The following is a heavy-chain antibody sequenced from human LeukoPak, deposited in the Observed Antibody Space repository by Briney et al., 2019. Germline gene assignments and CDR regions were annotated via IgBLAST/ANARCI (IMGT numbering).Heavy chain of an antibody. J-gene: IGHJ4*02. CDR2: INHSGST. CDR1: GGSFSGYY. CDR3: AGFNSVDY. V-gene: IGHV4-34*01. Sequence: SETLSLTCAVYGGSFSGYYWTWVRQPPGKGLEWIGEINHSGSTNYNPSLKSRVTISVDTSKNQFSLRLSSVTAADTAVYYCAGFNSVDYWGQGTLVTVSS. D-gene: IGHD3-3*01.